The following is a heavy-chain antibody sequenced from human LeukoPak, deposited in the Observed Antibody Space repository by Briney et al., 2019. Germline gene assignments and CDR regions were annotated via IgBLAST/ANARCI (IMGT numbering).Heavy chain of an antibody. V-gene: IGHV4-59*01. CDR2: IYYAGTT. CDR1: GGSISGDY. J-gene: IGHJ3*02. Sequence: PSETLSLTCTVSGGSISGDYWNWIRQPPGKGLEWIGYIYYAGTTDYSPSLKSRVTISLDMSKNQFSLKLRSVTAADTAVYYCARTNAFGNRGQGTMVTVSS. CDR3: ARTNAFGN.